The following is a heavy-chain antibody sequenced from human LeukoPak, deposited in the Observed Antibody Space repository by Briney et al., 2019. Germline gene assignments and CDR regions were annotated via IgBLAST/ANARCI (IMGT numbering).Heavy chain of an antibody. CDR3: AREYSSGWLYYFDY. CDR1: GGSISSGGHY. J-gene: IGHJ4*02. Sequence: PSETLSLTCTVSGGSISSGGHYWSWIRQHPGKGLEWIGYIYYSGSTYYNPSLKSRVTISVDTSKNQFSLKLSSVTAADTAVYYCAREYSSGWLYYFDYWGQGTLVTVSS. D-gene: IGHD6-19*01. V-gene: IGHV4-31*03. CDR2: IYYSGST.